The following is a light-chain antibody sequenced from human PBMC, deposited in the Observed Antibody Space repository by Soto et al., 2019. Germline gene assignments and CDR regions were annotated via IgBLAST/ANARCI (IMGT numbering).Light chain of an antibody. CDR2: AAS. CDR3: QQYYSYPHP. Sequence: AIRMTQSPSSFSASTGDRVTITCRASQGISSYLAWYQQKPGKAPKLLIYAASTLQSGVPSRFSGSGSGTDFTLTISCLQSEDFANYSCQQYYSYPHPFGQGTKVEI. V-gene: IGKV1-8*01. CDR1: QGISSY. J-gene: IGKJ1*01.